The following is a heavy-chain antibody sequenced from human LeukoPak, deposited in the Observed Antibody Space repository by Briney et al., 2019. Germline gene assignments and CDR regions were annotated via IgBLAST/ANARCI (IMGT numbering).Heavy chain of an antibody. CDR2: ISSSGDTI. CDR1: GFTFSDYY. J-gene: IGHJ4*02. D-gene: IGHD4-17*01. Sequence: PGGSLRLSCAASGFTFSDYYMSWIRQAPGKGLEWISYISSSGDTIFHADSVKGRFTISRDNAKNSLYLQMNSLRADDTAVYYCARDPYGDYVNYQLAGGLFDYWGQGTLVTVSS. CDR3: ARDPYGDYVNYQLAGGLFDY. V-gene: IGHV3-11*04.